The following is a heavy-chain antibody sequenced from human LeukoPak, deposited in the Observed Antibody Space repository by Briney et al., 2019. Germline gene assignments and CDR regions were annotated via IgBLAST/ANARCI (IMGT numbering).Heavy chain of an antibody. CDR2: ISSGSTYI. V-gene: IGHV3-21*01. CDR1: VFTFSSYS. CDR3: TREGVDVFDI. J-gene: IGHJ3*02. D-gene: IGHD3-10*01. Sequence: GGSLRLSCAASVFTFSSYSMNCVRQAPGKGLECVSSISSGSTYIYYADSVKGRFTISRDNTKNTLYLQMNSLRAEDTAVYYCTREGVDVFDIWGQGTMVTVSS.